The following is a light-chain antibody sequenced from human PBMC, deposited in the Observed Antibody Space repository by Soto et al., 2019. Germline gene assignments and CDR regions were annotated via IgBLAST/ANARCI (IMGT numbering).Light chain of an antibody. CDR2: VTS. CDR3: QQTYSSPRT. V-gene: IGKV1-39*01. CDR1: QRIRTY. Sequence: DIQMTQSPSSLSASVGDRVIITCRASQRIRTYLNWYQQKPGEAPKLLIYVTSNLQSGVPPMFSGSGSGTDFTLSINGLQPEDFATYYCQQTYSSPRTFGQGTKV. J-gene: IGKJ1*01.